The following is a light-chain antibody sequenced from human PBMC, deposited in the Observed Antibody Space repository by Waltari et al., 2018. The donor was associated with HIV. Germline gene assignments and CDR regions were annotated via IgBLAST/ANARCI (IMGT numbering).Light chain of an antibody. CDR3: QHYTNWPLT. J-gene: IGKJ4*01. V-gene: IGKV3-15*01. CDR1: PTVSRD. CDR2: GST. Sequence: EVVMTQSPAALSLFPGERATLSCSASPTVSRDLAWYQQKPGQAPRLLIYGSTTRATDVPARFSGSGSGTEFTLIISSLQPEDFAVYYCQHYTNWPLTFGGGTKVEIK.